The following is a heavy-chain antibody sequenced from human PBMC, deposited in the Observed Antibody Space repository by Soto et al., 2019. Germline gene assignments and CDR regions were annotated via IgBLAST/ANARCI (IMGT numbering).Heavy chain of an antibody. D-gene: IGHD2-21*02. CDR2: ISYDGSNK. CDR1: GFTFSSYA. Sequence: QVQLVESGGGVVQAGRSLRLSCAASGFTFSSYAMHWVRQAPGKGLEWVAVISYDGSNKYYADSVKGRFTISRDNSKNTLYLQMNSRRAEDTVVYYCARGRGDEAFDYWGQGTLVTVSS. J-gene: IGHJ4*02. V-gene: IGHV3-30-3*01. CDR3: ARGRGDEAFDY.